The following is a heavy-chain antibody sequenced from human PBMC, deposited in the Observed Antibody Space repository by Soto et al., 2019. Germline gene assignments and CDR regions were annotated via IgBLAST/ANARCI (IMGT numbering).Heavy chain of an antibody. J-gene: IGHJ5*02. CDR3: ARVPGP. V-gene: IGHV4-30-2*01. CDR2: IYHSGST. CDR1: GGSISSGGYS. Sequence: QLQLQESGSGLVKPSQTLSLTCAVPGGSISSGGYSWSWIRQPPGKGLEWIGNIYHSGSTYYNPSLKSRVTITADSSKNHFSLKQSSVTAADTAVYYCARVPGPWGQGTLVTVSS.